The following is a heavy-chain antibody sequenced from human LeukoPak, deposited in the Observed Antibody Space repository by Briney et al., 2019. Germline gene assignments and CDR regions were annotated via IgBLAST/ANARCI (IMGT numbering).Heavy chain of an antibody. D-gene: IGHD5-18*01. CDR2: ISGSGGST. CDR3: ASSDTAMVPGYFDY. CDR1: GFAFSSYA. Sequence: GGSLRLSCAASGFAFSSYAMSWVRQALGKGLEWVSAISGSGGSTYYADSVKGRFTISRDNSKNTLYLQMNSLRAEDTAVYYCASSDTAMVPGYFDYWGQGTLVTVSS. J-gene: IGHJ4*02. V-gene: IGHV3-23*01.